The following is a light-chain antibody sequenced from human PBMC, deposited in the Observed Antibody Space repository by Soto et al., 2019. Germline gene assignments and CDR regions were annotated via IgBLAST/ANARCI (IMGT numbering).Light chain of an antibody. V-gene: IGLV2-8*01. CDR3: NSYVGSNNYV. J-gene: IGLJ1*01. CDR2: EVT. Sequence: SALTQPPSASGSPGQPVTISCIGTSSDVGRYNYVSWYQHHPGKAPKLIIYEVTKRPSGVPDRFSGSKSGNTASLTVSGLQADDEADYYCNSYVGSNNYVFGTGTKVTVL. CDR1: SSDVGRYNY.